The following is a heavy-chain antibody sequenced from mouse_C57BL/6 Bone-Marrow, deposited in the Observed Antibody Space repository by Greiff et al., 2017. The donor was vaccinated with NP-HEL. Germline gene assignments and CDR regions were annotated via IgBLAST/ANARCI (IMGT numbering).Heavy chain of an antibody. CDR3: AKWGITTVVGWYFDV. CDR2: IYPGDGDT. D-gene: IGHD1-1*01. J-gene: IGHJ1*03. Sequence: QRVESGPELVKPGASVKISCKASGYAFSSSWMNWVKQRPGKGLEWIGRIYPGDGDTNYNGKFKGKATLTADKSSSTAYMQLSSLTSEDSAVYFCAKWGITTVVGWYFDVWGTGTTVTVSS. V-gene: IGHV1-82*01. CDR1: GYAFSSSW.